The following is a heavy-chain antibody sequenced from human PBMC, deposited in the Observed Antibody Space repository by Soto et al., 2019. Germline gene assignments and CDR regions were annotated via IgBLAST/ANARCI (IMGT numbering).Heavy chain of an antibody. CDR1: GLSLTSTGVG. CDR2: IYWDDDK. CDR3: ASAWYGDKHYNGMGV. V-gene: IGHV2-5*02. D-gene: IGHD6-13*01. J-gene: IGHJ6*02. Sequence: SGPTLVNPTQTLTLTCTFSGLSLTSTGVGVGWIRQPPGKALEWLALIYWDDDKRYSQSLRSRLTITKHTSKNQVVLTVTNMDPVDAATYYCASAWYGDKHYNGMGVWGQGPTVTAS.